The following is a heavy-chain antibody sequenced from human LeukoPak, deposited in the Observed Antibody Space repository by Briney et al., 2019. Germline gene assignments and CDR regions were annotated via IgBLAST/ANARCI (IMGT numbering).Heavy chain of an antibody. D-gene: IGHD5-12*01. Sequence: GGSLRLSCAASGFTVSSNYMSWVRQAPGKGLEWVSLLYSGGNTYYADPVKGRFTISRDISKNRLYLQMNNLSAEDTAVYYCARVRDSGYEYYFDYWGQGTLVTVSS. CDR3: ARVRDSGYEYYFDY. J-gene: IGHJ4*02. CDR1: GFTVSSNY. CDR2: LYSGGNT. V-gene: IGHV3-53*01.